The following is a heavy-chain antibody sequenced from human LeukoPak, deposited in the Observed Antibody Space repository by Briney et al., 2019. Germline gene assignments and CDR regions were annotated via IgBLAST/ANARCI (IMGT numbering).Heavy chain of an antibody. V-gene: IGHV3-23*01. CDR2: ISGSGGST. D-gene: IGHD5-18*01. J-gene: IGHJ4*02. CDR3: AKDQVRGYSYGIFDY. Sequence: GGSLRLSCAASGFTFSSYAMSWVRQAPGKGLGWVSAISGSGGSTYYADSVKGRFTISRDNSKNTLYLQMNSLRAEDTAVYYCAKDQVRGYSYGIFDYWGQGTLVTVSS. CDR1: GFTFSSYA.